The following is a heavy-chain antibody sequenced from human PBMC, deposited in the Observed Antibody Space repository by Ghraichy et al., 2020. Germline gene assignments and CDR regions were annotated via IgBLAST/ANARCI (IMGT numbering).Heavy chain of an antibody. Sequence: GGSLRLSCAASGFSFRTYSMHWVRQAPGKGLEWVAVISHDRNFKYYADSVKGRISITRDNPSNTVYLQMNSLRAEDTAVYYCARDIKSSSWSYYYYAMDVWGQGTPVTVS. CDR1: GFSFRTYS. CDR2: ISHDRNFK. V-gene: IGHV3-30-3*01. CDR3: ARDIKSSSWSYYYYAMDV. J-gene: IGHJ6*02. D-gene: IGHD6-13*01.